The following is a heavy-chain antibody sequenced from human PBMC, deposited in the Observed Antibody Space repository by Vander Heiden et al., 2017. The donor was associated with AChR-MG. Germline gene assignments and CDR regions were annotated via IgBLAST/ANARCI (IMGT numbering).Heavy chain of an antibody. D-gene: IGHD2-21*02. V-gene: IGHV1-69*01. CDR2: IIPIFGTA. Sequence: GGIIPIFGTANYAQKFQGRVTITADESTSTAYMELSSLRSEETAVYYCARDGAYCGGDCYSGWFDPWGHGTLVTVSS. CDR3: ARDGAYCGGDCYSGWFDP. J-gene: IGHJ5*02.